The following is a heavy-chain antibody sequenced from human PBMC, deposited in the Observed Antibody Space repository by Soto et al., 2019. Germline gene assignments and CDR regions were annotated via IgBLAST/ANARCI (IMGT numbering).Heavy chain of an antibody. CDR3: ARVMEQLALDY. V-gene: IGHV4-4*07. CDR1: GGCISSCY. CDR2: IYTSGST. Sequence: SETLSRTCSVSGGCISSCYWSSIRRPAGKGLEWIGRIYTSGSTNYNPSLKSRVTMSVDTSKNQFSLKLSSVTAADPAVYYCARVMEQLALDYWGQGTLLTVS. D-gene: IGHD6-6*01. J-gene: IGHJ4*02.